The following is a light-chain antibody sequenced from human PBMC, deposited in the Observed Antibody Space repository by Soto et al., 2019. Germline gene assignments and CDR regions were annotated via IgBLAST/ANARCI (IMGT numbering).Light chain of an antibody. J-gene: IGKJ2*01. CDR2: DAS. Sequence: EIVLTQSPATLSLSPGERATLSCRASQSVSSYLAWYQQKHGQAPRLLIYDASNRATGIPARFSGSGSGTEFTLTISSLEPEDFAGYYCQQRSNWPKNTFGQGTKLEIK. CDR3: QQRSNWPKNT. V-gene: IGKV3-11*01. CDR1: QSVSSY.